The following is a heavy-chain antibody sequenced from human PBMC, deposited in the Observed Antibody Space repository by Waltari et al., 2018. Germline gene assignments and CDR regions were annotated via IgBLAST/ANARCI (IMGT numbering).Heavy chain of an antibody. J-gene: IGHJ4*02. CDR3: AKDLYWWTAADY. CDR2: IGSGGET. V-gene: IGHV3-23*01. Sequence: EVQLLESGGGLIQPGVSLRLYCADSGFGFSPNAMSWVRQSPGKGLEWVSGIGSGGETHYTDSVKGRFTISRDNSKSSLYLQMNSLRAEDTAVYYCAKDLYWWTAADYWGQGILVTVSS. D-gene: IGHD6-13*01. CDR1: GFGFSPNA.